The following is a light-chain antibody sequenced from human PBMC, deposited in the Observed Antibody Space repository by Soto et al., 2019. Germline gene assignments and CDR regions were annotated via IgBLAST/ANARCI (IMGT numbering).Light chain of an antibody. J-gene: IGKJ3*01. Sequence: EIVLTQSPGTLSLFPGERATLSCRASQRVSSTYFAWYRQKPGQPPRLLIYGASKRATGVPDRVSGSGSGTDFTLTIKRREPEDFAVYYCQHYASSPPGFTFGPGTTVDIK. V-gene: IGKV3-20*01. CDR2: GAS. CDR3: QHYASSPPGFT. CDR1: QRVSSTY.